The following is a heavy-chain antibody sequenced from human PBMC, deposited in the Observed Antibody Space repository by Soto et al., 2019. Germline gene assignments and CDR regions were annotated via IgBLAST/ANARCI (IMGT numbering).Heavy chain of an antibody. CDR2: IDIAGET. D-gene: IGHD5-12*01. CDR3: ARSARWLQSRYFDL. Sequence: PGGSLRLSCAASGFIFSSYDMHWVRQVTGKGLEWVSAIDIAGETYYPDSVKGRFTISRETARNSLYLQMNSLRAGDTAVYYCARSARWLQSRYFDLWGRGTLVTVSS. CDR1: GFIFSSYD. J-gene: IGHJ2*01. V-gene: IGHV3-13*01.